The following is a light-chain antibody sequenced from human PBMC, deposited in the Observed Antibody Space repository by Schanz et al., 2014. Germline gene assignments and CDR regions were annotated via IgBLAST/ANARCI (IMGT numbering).Light chain of an antibody. CDR1: QGIGTW. CDR3: LQDYTYSWT. J-gene: IGKJ1*01. Sequence: IHMTQSPSTLSASVGDRVTITCRASQGIGTWIAWYQQKPGKAPNLLIYAATHLRSGVPSRFSGSGSGTDFTLTISSLQPEDFATYFCLQDYTYSWTFGQGTMVDFK. CDR2: AAT. V-gene: IGKV1-6*01.